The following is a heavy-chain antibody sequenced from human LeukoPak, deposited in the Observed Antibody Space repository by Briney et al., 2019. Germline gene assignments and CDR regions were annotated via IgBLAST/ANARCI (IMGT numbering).Heavy chain of an antibody. J-gene: IGHJ4*02. Sequence: ASVKVSCKASGGTFSSYVISWVRQAPGQGLEWMGGIIPIFGTANYAQKFQGRVTITADESTSTAYMELSSLRSEGTAVYYCATPAGYCSSTSCFSFDYWGQGTLVTVSS. D-gene: IGHD2-2*01. CDR3: ATPAGYCSSTSCFSFDY. CDR1: GGTFSSYV. V-gene: IGHV1-69*01. CDR2: IIPIFGTA.